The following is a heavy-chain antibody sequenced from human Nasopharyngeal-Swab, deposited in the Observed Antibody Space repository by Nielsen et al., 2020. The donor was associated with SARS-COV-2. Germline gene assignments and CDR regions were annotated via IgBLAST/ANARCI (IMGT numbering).Heavy chain of an antibody. CDR1: GFTISSYS. D-gene: IGHD6-19*01. J-gene: IGHJ4*02. CDR2: ISSSSSYI. Sequence: GESLKISCAASGFTISSYSMNWVRQAPGKGLEWVSSISSSSSYIYYADSVKGRFTISRDNSKNTLYLQMNSLRAEDTAVYYCATPGYSSGWFIGHLGYWGQGTLVTVSS. V-gene: IGHV3-21*04. CDR3: ATPGYSSGWFIGHLGY.